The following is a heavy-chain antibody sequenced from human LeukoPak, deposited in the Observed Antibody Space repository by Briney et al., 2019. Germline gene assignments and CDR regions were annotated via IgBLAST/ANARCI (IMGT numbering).Heavy chain of an antibody. D-gene: IGHD3-10*01. J-gene: IGHJ6*02. CDR1: GFTFGSYS. CDR2: ISSSSSYI. V-gene: IGHV3-21*04. CDR3: ARARITMVRGVMNYYGMDV. Sequence: GGSLRLSCAASGFTFGSYSMNWVRQAPGKGLEWVSSISSSSSYIYYADSVKGRCTISRDNAKNSLYLQMNSLRAEDTAVYYCARARITMVRGVMNYYGMDVWGQGTTVTVSS.